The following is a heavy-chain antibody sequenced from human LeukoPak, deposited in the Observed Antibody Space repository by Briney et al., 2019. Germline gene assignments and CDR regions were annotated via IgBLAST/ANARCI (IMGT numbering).Heavy chain of an antibody. CDR3: ARGRFEDLFFDC. CDR2: IYHSGSN. CDR1: GGSISSYY. V-gene: IGHV4-59*01. D-gene: IGHD3-10*01. J-gene: IGHJ4*02. Sequence: PSQTLSLTCTVSGGSISSYYWSWIRQPPGKGLEWIGYIYHSGSNNYNPSLKSRVTISVDTSKNQFSLKLSSVTAADTAVYYCARGRFEDLFFDCWGQGTLVTVSS.